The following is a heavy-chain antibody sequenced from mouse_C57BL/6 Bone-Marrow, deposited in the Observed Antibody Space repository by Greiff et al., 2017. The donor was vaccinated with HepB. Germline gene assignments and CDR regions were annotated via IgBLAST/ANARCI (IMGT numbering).Heavy chain of an antibody. CDR1: GFTFSSYG. Sequence: EVQLVESGGDLVKPGGSLKLSCAASGFTFSSYGMSWVRQTPDKRLEWVATISSGGSNTYYPDSVKGRFTISRDNAKNTLYLQMSSLKSEDTTMYYCARHGTVVAMDYWGQGTSVTVSS. D-gene: IGHD1-1*01. CDR3: ARHGTVVAMDY. CDR2: ISSGGSNT. V-gene: IGHV5-6*01. J-gene: IGHJ4*01.